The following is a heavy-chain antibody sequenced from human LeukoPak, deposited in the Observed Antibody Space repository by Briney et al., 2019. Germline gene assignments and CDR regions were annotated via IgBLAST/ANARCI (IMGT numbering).Heavy chain of an antibody. CDR2: ISSSSSTI. CDR1: GFTFSSYS. D-gene: IGHD4-23*01. V-gene: IGHV3-48*04. J-gene: IGHJ4*02. CDR3: ARGEDARSTVVTPDY. Sequence: PGGSLRLSCAASGFTFSSYSMNWVRQAPGKGLEWVSYISSSSSTIYYADSVKGRFTISRDNAKNSLYLQMNSLRAEDTAVYYCARGEDARSTVVTPDYWGQGTLVTVSS.